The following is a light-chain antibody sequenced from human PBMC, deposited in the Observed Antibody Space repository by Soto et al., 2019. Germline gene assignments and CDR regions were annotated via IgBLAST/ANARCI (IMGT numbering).Light chain of an antibody. CDR3: QQYGSSPWT. CDR2: GAS. Sequence: IVVTQSPVTLSVSPGERATLSCRASQSISSNSLAWYQQKPGQAPRLFIYGASSRATGIPDRFIGSGSGTHFTLTISRLEPEDFALYYCQQYGSSPWTFGQGTKVDIK. J-gene: IGKJ1*01. V-gene: IGKV3-20*01. CDR1: QSISSNS.